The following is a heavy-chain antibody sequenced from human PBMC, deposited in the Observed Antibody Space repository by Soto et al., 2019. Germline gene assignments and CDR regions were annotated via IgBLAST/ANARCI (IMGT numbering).Heavy chain of an antibody. CDR1: GFTFSSYA. Sequence: EVQLLESGGGLVQPGGSLRLSCAASGFTFSSYAMSWVRQAPGKGLEWVSAISGSGGSTYYADSVKGRFTISRDNSKNTLYLQMNSLRAEDTAVYYCAKEWGVDVVVVVAARGFDYWGQGTLVTVSS. CDR2: ISGSGGST. J-gene: IGHJ4*02. CDR3: AKEWGVDVVVVVAARGFDY. V-gene: IGHV3-23*01. D-gene: IGHD2-15*01.